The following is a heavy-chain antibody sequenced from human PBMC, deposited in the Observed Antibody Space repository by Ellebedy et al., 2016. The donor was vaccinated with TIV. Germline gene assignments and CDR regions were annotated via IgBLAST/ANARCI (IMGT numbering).Heavy chain of an antibody. CDR2: ISYDGNT. V-gene: IGHV4-30-4*01. CDR3: ARGSYSANSGFLENWYFDL. J-gene: IGHJ2*01. CDR1: GGSISNGDYY. Sequence: SETLSLXXIVSGGSISNGDYYWTWIRQSPRRGLEWIGHISYDGNTYQNPSLKSRVHLSVDTSKNQFSLNLSSVTAADTAVYFCARGSYSANSGFLENWYFDLWGRGTLVSVSS. D-gene: IGHD3-22*01.